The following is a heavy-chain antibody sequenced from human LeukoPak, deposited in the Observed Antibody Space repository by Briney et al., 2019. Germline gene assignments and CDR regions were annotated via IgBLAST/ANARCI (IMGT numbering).Heavy chain of an antibody. D-gene: IGHD6-19*01. V-gene: IGHV3-23*01. CDR1: GFTFSSYA. CDR3: AKMPVSYSSGWSTFDY. Sequence: GGSLRLSCAASGFTFSSYAMSWVRQAPAKGLEWVSGISGTGDSTYYADSVKGRFTISRDNSKNTLYLQMNSLRAEDTAVYYCAKMPVSYSSGWSTFDYWGQGNLVTVSS. CDR2: ISGTGDST. J-gene: IGHJ4*02.